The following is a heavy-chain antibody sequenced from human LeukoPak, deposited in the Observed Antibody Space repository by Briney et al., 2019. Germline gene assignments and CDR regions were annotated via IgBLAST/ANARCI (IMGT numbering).Heavy chain of an antibody. CDR1: GLIFSKYG. V-gene: IGHV3-30*02. J-gene: IGHJ1*01. Sequence: PGGSLRLSCAASGLIFSKYGMHWVRQTPGKGLEWVAFLEYDGTSNYLDSVKGRFTISRDNSESTLYLQMNSLQVEDPAIYYCAKRGFRAPSGDDVLESLHLWGQGTLVTVSS. CDR3: AKRGFRAPSGDDVLESLHL. D-gene: IGHD2-21*01. CDR2: LEYDGTS.